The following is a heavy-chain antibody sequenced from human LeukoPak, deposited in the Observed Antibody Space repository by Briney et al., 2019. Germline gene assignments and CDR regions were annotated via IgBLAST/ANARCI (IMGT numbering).Heavy chain of an antibody. V-gene: IGHV4-39*01. CDR2: IYYSGST. Sequence: SETLSLTCTVSGGSISSSSYYWAWIRQPPGKGLEWIGSIYYSGSTYYNSSLTSRVTISVDTSKNQFSLNLRSLTAADTAVYYCATYSSENVGDDYWGQGTLVTVSS. CDR3: ATYSSENVGDDY. J-gene: IGHJ4*02. CDR1: GGSISSSSYY. D-gene: IGHD3-10*01.